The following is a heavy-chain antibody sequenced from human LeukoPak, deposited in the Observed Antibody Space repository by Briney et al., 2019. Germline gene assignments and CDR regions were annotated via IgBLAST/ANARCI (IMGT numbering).Heavy chain of an antibody. Sequence: ASVKVSCKASGYTFTGYYMLWVRQAPGQGLEWMGWINPNSGGTNYAQKFQGRVTMTRDTSISTAYMELSRLRSDDTAVYYCARDLEIAVAGTEGSFDYWGQGTLVTVSS. J-gene: IGHJ4*02. V-gene: IGHV1-2*02. D-gene: IGHD6-19*01. CDR3: ARDLEIAVAGTEGSFDY. CDR2: INPNSGGT. CDR1: GYTFTGYY.